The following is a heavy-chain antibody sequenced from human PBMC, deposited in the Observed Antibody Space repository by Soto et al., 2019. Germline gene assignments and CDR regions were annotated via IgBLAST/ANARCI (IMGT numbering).Heavy chain of an antibody. CDR2: IIPIFGTA. V-gene: IGHV1-69*01. D-gene: IGHD3-22*01. J-gene: IGHJ4*02. Sequence: QVQLVQSGAEVKKPGSSVKVSCKASGGTFCSYAISWVRQAPGQGLEWMGGIIPIFGTANYAQKFQGRVTITADESTSTAYMELSSLRSEDTAVYYCARGPGVDYYDSSGYYGVYWGQGTLVTVSS. CDR3: ARGPGVDYYDSSGYYGVY. CDR1: GGTFCSYA.